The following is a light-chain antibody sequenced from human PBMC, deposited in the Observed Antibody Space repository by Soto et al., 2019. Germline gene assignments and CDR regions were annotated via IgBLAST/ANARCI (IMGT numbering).Light chain of an antibody. V-gene: IGKV3-15*01. CDR1: QSVSTN. CDR2: GAF. J-gene: IGKJ2*01. Sequence: EIVMTQSPATLSVSPGDRATISCRAGQSVSTNLAWYQQKPGQAPKLLIYGAFSRATGIPARFSGSGSGTEFTLTISSLQSEDFAVYYCQQYNSWPRTFGQGTKLEIK. CDR3: QQYNSWPRT.